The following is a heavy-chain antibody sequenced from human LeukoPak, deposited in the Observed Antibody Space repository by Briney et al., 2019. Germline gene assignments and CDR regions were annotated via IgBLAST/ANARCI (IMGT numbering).Heavy chain of an antibody. D-gene: IGHD1-14*01. CDR3: ATSTGLNYYYYYMDV. J-gene: IGHJ6*03. CDR2: IIPIFGTA. V-gene: IGHV1-69*06. CDR1: GGTFSSYA. Sequence: ASVKVSCKASGGTFSSYAISWVRQAPGQGLEWMGGIIPIFGTANYAQKFQGRVTITADKSTSTAYMELSSLRSEDTAVYYCATSTGLNYYYYYMDVWGKGTTVTVSS.